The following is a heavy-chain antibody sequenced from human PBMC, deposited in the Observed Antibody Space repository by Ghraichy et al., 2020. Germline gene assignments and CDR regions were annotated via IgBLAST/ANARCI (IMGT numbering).Heavy chain of an antibody. Sequence: GESLNISCAASGFTFSSYGMHWVRQAPGKGLEWVAFIRYDGSNKYYADSVKGRFTISRDSSKNTLYLQMNSLRAEDTAVYYCAKDRSYSSSYFQHWGQGTLVTVSS. V-gene: IGHV3-30*02. D-gene: IGHD6-6*01. J-gene: IGHJ1*01. CDR1: GFTFSSYG. CDR2: IRYDGSNK. CDR3: AKDRSYSSSYFQH.